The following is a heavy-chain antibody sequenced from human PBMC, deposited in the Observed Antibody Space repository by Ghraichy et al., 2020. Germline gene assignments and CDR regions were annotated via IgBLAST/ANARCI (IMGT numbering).Heavy chain of an antibody. D-gene: IGHD1-26*01. CDR3: AKKMQRYSGTYYPNDVFDI. CDR2: ISGGGGTT. V-gene: IGHV3-23*01. Sequence: GGSLRLSCAASGFSFNNYAMSWVRQAPGKGLEWVSGISGGGGTTYYADSVRGRFTISRDNPKNTLYLQMNSLRAEDTAVYYCAKKMQRYSGTYYPNDVFDIWGQGTMVTVSS. CDR1: GFSFNNYA. J-gene: IGHJ3*02.